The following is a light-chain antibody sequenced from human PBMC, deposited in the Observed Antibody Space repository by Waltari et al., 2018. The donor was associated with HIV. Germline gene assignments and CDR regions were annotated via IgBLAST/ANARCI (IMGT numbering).Light chain of an antibody. V-gene: IGKV1-39*01. J-gene: IGKJ5*01. CDR3: QQSYSPPPIT. Sequence: DIQMTQSPSSLSASVGDRVTITCRASQSISSYLNWYQQKPGKAPKLLIYAASSLQSGVPSRFSGSGSGTDFTLTISSLQPEDFATYYCQQSYSPPPITFGQGTRLEIK. CDR1: QSISSY. CDR2: AAS.